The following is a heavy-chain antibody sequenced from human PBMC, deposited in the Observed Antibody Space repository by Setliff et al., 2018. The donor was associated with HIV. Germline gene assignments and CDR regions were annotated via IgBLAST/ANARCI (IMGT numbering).Heavy chain of an antibody. J-gene: IGHJ5*02. CDR3: ARGPRVILGNWFDP. CDR2: ISGHNGYT. Sequence: ASVKVSCKASGYTFNDYGISWVRQAPGHGLEWMGWISGHNGYTNYAQKVQDRVTMTTDTSTSTAYMELSSLRSEDTAVYYCARGPRVILGNWFDPWGQGTLVTVSS. CDR1: GYTFNDYG. V-gene: IGHV1-18*01. D-gene: IGHD3-16*02.